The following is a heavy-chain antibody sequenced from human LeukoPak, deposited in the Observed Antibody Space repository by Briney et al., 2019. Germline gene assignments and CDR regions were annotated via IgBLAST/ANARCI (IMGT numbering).Heavy chain of an antibody. V-gene: IGHV1-46*01. J-gene: IGHJ3*02. Sequence: EASVKVSCQASGYTFTSYYIHLVRQAPGQGFEWMAIINPSDGSTTNSQKFQGRVTMTRDTSTSTVYMELSGLRSEDTALYYCARIRDGYNDAYDIWGQGTMVTVSS. CDR2: INPSDGST. CDR3: ARIRDGYNDAYDI. D-gene: IGHD5-24*01. CDR1: GYTFTSYY.